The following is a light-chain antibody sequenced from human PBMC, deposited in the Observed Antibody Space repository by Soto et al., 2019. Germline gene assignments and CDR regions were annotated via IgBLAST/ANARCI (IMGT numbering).Light chain of an antibody. Sequence: DIQMTQSPSSLSAYVGDRVTITCRASQTVNIYLNCYQQKQEKAPKLLIYTASSLHSGISLRFRGSGSGTDFTLTISSLQPEDFATYYCQQGITSPTFGQGTRLEIK. CDR2: TAS. CDR1: QTVNIY. V-gene: IGKV1-39*01. J-gene: IGKJ2*01. CDR3: QQGITSPT.